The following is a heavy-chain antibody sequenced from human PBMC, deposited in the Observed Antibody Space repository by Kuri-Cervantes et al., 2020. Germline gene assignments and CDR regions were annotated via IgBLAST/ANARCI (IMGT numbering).Heavy chain of an antibody. CDR2: MNPNSGNT. D-gene: IGHD6-13*01. CDR1: GYTFTSYD. Sequence: ASVKVSCKASGYTFTSYDINWVRQATGQGLEWMGWMNPNSGNTGYAQKFQGRVTMTRNTSISTAYMELRSLRSDDTAVYYCASRDQAAEYLRYGMDVWGQGTTVTVSS. V-gene: IGHV1-8*01. CDR3: ASRDQAAEYLRYGMDV. J-gene: IGHJ6*02.